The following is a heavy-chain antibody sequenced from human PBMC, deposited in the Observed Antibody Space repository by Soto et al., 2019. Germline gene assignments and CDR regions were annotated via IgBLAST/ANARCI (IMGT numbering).Heavy chain of an antibody. CDR1: GGSFSGYY. V-gene: IGHV4-34*01. CDR3: AGGRITMVRGVRFSYGMDV. CDR2: INHSGST. J-gene: IGHJ6*02. Sequence: SETLSLTCAVYGGSFSGYYWSWIRQPPGKGLEWIGEINHSGSTNYNPSLKSRVTISVDTSKNQFSLKLSSVTAADTAVYYCAGGRITMVRGVRFSYGMDVWGQGTTVT. D-gene: IGHD3-10*01.